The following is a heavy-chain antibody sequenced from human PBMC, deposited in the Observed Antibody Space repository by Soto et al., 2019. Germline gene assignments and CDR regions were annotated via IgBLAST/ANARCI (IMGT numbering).Heavy chain of an antibody. D-gene: IGHD6-13*01. CDR3: ARGAPSGTFFDY. V-gene: IGHV3-15*04. CDR2: IESIRDGGTI. CDR1: GSTFSNDW. Sequence: GVSLRLSCAASGSTFSNDWMTWVRHPPGKGLECIGRIESIRDGGTIDVAAFVRGRFTISRDVSTNTLYLQMNDLKTEDTAICSCARGAPSGTFFDYWGQGTLVTVSS. J-gene: IGHJ4*02.